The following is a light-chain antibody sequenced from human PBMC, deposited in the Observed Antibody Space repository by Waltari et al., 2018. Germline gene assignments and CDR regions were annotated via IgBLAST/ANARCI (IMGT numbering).Light chain of an antibody. CDR2: DVS. CDR1: SSDVGGYHY. V-gene: IGLV2-14*03. Sequence: QSALTQPASVSGPPGQSTTISCTGTSSDVGGYHYVSSYQQHPGKAPKPMIYDVSNRPSGVSNRFSGSKSGNTASLTISGLQAEDEADYYCSSYTSSSTLDVVFGGGTKLTVL. CDR3: SSYTSSSTLDVV. J-gene: IGLJ2*01.